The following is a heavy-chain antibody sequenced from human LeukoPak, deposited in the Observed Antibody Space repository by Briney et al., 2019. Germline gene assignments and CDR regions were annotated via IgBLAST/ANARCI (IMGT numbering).Heavy chain of an antibody. D-gene: IGHD6-19*01. V-gene: IGHV1-18*01. CDR3: ARVAPHRRLSSGWYYFDY. CDR2: ISGYNGNT. J-gene: IGHJ4*02. CDR1: GYTFSSYG. Sequence: GASVKVSCKASGYTFSSYGISWVRQAPGQGLEWMGWISGYNGNTKYAQRVQGRVTMSTDTSTNTAYMELRSLRSGDTAVYSCARVAPHRRLSSGWYYFDYWGQGTLVTVSS.